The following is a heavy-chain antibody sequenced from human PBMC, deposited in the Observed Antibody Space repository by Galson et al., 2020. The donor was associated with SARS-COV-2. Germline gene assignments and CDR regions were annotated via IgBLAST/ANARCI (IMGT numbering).Heavy chain of an antibody. CDR3: ARQSRWLQHRIIYYYYGMDV. CDR1: GGSISSSSYY. D-gene: IGHD5-12*01. V-gene: IGHV4-39*01. CDR2: IYYSGST. J-gene: IGHJ6*02. Sequence: SETLSLTCTVSGGSISSSSYYWGWIRQPPGKGLEWIGSIYYSGSTYYNPSLKSRVTISVDTSKNQFSLKLGAVTAADTAVYYCARQSRWLQHRIIYYYYGMDVWGQGTTVTVSS.